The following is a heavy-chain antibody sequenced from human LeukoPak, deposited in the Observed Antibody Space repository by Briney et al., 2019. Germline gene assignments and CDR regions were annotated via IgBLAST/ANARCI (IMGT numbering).Heavy chain of an antibody. J-gene: IGHJ4*02. CDR3: ARVRRL. V-gene: IGHV3-72*01. CDR1: GFTFSDYY. D-gene: IGHD1-14*01. Sequence: GGSLRLSCAASGFTFSDYYMDWVRQAPGKGLEWVGRSRNKANSYSTEYAASVKGRFTISRDNAKNSLYLQMNSLRAEDTAVYYCARVRRLWGQGTLVTVSS. CDR2: SRNKANSYST.